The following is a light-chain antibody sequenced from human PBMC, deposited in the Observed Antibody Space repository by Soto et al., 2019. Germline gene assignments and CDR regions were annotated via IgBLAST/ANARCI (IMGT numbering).Light chain of an antibody. CDR1: QSDSSSY. CDR2: GAS. J-gene: IGKJ1*01. V-gene: IGKV3-20*01. Sequence: EIVLTQSRGTLSLSPGERATLSCRASQSDSSSYLAWYQQKPGQAPRLLIYGASSRATGIPDRFSGSGSGTDFTLTISRLEPEDFAVYYCQQYGSSPRTFGQGTKVDIK. CDR3: QQYGSSPRT.